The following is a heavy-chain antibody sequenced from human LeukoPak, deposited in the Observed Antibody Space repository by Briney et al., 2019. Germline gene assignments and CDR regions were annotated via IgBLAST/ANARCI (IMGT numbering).Heavy chain of an antibody. CDR2: INPSGGST. CDR3: ARARTGDFDY. CDR1: GYTFTSYY. Sequence: ASVKVSCKASGYTFTSYYMHWVRQAPGQGLEWMGIINPSGGSTSYAQKFQGRVTMTRDTSTRTVYMELSRLRSEDTAVYYCARARTGDFDYWGQGTLVTVSS. J-gene: IGHJ4*02. V-gene: IGHV1-46*01. D-gene: IGHD7-27*01.